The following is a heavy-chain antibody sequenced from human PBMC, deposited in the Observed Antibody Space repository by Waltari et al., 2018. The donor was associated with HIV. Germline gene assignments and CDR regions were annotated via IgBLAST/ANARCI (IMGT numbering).Heavy chain of an antibody. J-gene: IGHJ4*02. CDR3: ARDPALTRVTGYDF. CDR2: ISHFGAT. CDR1: GPSISSADN. V-gene: IGHV4-38-2*02. D-gene: IGHD4-17*01. Sequence: QVQLQESGPGLVRPSETLSLRCAASGPSISSADNWGWIRLPPGKGREWIGSISHFGATDYSPSLKSRVTISLDTSNNQFSLTLNSVTAADTAVYFCARDPALTRVTGYDFWGQGILVTVSS.